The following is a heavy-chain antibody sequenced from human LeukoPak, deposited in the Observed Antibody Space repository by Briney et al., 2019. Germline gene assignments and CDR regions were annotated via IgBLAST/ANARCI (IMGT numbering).Heavy chain of an antibody. CDR2: IYYSGST. V-gene: IGHV4-39*07. D-gene: IGHD3-10*01. Sequence: SETLSLTCTVSGGSISSSSYYWGWIRQPPGKGLEWIGSIYYSGSTYYNPSLKSRVTISVDTSKNQFSLKLSSVTAADTAVYYCARGGSGILDAFDIWGQGTMVTVSS. CDR1: GGSISSSSYY. CDR3: ARGGSGILDAFDI. J-gene: IGHJ3*02.